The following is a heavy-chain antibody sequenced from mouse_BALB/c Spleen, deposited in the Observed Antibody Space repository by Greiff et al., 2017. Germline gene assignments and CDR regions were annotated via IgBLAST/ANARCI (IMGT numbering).Heavy chain of an antibody. CDR1: GYSITSGYY. CDR2: ISYDGSN. J-gene: IGHJ2*01. D-gene: IGHD1-1*01. CDR3: ARGIYYGSSPYYFDY. V-gene: IGHV3-6*02. Sequence: EVQLVESGPGLVKPSQSLSLTCSVTGYSITSGYYWNWIRQFPGNKLEWMGYISYDGSNNYNPSLKNRISITRDTSKNQFFLKLNSVTTEDTATYYCARGIYYGSSPYYFDYWGQGTTLTVSS.